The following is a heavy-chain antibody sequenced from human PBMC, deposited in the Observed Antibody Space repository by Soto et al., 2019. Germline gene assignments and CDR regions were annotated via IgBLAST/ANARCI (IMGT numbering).Heavy chain of an antibody. CDR2: ISAYNGNT. V-gene: IGHV1-18*01. CDR3: ARDLGYCISTSCRRFYYYYGMDV. Sequence: ASVKVSCKASGYTFTSYGISWVRQAPGQGLEWMGWISAYNGNTNYAQKLQGRVTMTTDTSTSTAYMELRSLRSDDTAVYYCARDLGYCISTSCRRFYYYYGMDVWGQGTTVTVSS. J-gene: IGHJ6*02. CDR1: GYTFTSYG. D-gene: IGHD2-2*01.